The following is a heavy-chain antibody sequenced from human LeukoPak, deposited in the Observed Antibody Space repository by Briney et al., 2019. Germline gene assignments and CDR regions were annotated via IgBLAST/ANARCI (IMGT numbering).Heavy chain of an antibody. J-gene: IGHJ5*02. Sequence: SETLSLTCTVSGGSISSYYWSWIRQPPGKGLEWIGYIHYSGSTNYNPSLKSRVTISVDTSKTQFSLKLSSVTAADTAVYYCARQEARDWFDPWGQGTLVTVSS. CDR3: ARQEARDWFDP. CDR1: GGSISSYY. CDR2: IHYSGST. V-gene: IGHV4-59*08.